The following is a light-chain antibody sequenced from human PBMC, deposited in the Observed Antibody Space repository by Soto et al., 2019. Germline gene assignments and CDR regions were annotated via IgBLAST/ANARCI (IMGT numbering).Light chain of an antibody. J-gene: IGLJ1*01. V-gene: IGLV2-11*01. CDR2: DVS. CDR1: SSDVGGYNY. Sequence: QSALTQPRSVSGSPGQSVTISCTGTSSDVGGYNYVSWYQQHPGKAPKLMIYDVSKRPSGVPDRFSGSKSGNTASLTISGLQAEAEADYYCCSYAGSYYVFGTGTNLTVL. CDR3: CSYAGSYYV.